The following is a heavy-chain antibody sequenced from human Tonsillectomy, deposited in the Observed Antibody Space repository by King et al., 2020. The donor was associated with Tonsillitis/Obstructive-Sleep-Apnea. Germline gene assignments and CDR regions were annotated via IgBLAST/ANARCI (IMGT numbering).Heavy chain of an antibody. J-gene: IGHJ4*02. D-gene: IGHD3-10*01. CDR3: AKDMSYWNSLPDY. CDR1: GFTFDDYA. Sequence: VQLVESGGGLVQPGRSLRLSCAASGFTFDDYAMNWVRQAPGKGLEWVSGISWNSGSIGYADSVKGRFTISRDNAKNSLYLQMNSLRAEDTALYYCAKDMSYWNSLPDYWGQGTLVTVSS. V-gene: IGHV3-9*01. CDR2: ISWNSGSI.